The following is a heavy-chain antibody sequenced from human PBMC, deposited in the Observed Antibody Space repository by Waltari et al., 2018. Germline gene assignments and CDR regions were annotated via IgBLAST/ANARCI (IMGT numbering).Heavy chain of an antibody. J-gene: IGHJ4*02. CDR3: ARDPGGSILELDY. D-gene: IGHD1-1*01. V-gene: IGHV3-30*03. CDR1: GFSFGGYG. Sequence: QVQLVESGGGVVQPGRSLRLSCAASGFSFGGYGMYWVRQAPGKGLEWVAFISYDGTNKYYVDSVKVRFIISRDNSKNTLYLQMNSLRVEDTAVYYCARDPGGSILELDYWGQGTLVTVSS. CDR2: ISYDGTNK.